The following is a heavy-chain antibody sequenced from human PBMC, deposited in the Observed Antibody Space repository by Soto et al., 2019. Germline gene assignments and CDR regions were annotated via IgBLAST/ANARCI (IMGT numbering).Heavy chain of an antibody. CDR1: SAHVGSTTYT. CDR2: VYYGGRS. CDR3: ARVVRPHRYFYDSSGYRVDY. D-gene: IGHD3-22*01. V-gene: IGHV4-39*07. Sequence: SETLSLICPVSSAHVGSTTYTWGWIRQPPGKGLEWVASVYYGGRSYYNPSLNSRVTISVDTSKNQFSLKLSSVTAADTAVYYCARVVRPHRYFYDSSGYRVDYWGQGALVTVSS. J-gene: IGHJ4*02.